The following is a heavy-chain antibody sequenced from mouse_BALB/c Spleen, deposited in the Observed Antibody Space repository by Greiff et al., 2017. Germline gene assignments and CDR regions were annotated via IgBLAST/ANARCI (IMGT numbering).Heavy chain of an antibody. J-gene: IGHJ1*01. CDR1: GYTFTDYN. V-gene: IGHV1-18*01. CDR2: INPNNGGT. CDR3: ARRGPYYGYAWYFDV. D-gene: IGHD1-2*01. Sequence: EVQLQQSGPELVKPGTSVKIPCKASGYTFTDYNMDWVKQSHGKSLEWIGDINPNNGGTIYNQKFKGKATLTVDKSSSTAYMELRSLTSEDTAVYYCARRGPYYGYAWYFDVWGAGTTVTVSS.